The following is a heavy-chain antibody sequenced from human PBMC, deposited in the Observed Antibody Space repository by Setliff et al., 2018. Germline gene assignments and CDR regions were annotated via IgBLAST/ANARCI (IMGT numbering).Heavy chain of an antibody. CDR1: GYTFTSYG. CDR2: ISTYTANT. V-gene: IGHV1-18*01. D-gene: IGHD1-26*01. J-gene: IGHJ6*03. CDR3: ARGGYSGNYYYYYMDV. Sequence: ASVKVSCKASGYTFTSYGVSWVRQAPGQGLEWMGWISTYTANTKYAQRFQGRVTMTTDTSTSTAYMGLSSLRSEDTAVYYCARGGYSGNYYYYYMDVWGKGTTVTVSS.